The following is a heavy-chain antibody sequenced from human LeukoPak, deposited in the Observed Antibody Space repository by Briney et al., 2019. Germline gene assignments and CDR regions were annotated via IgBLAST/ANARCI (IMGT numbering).Heavy chain of an antibody. CDR3: AREWGRIAVAGGPGY. D-gene: IGHD6-19*01. V-gene: IGHV3-33*01. CDR1: GFIFSNYG. Sequence: PGGSLRLSCEVSGFIFSNYGMHWVRQAPGKGLEWVAPIWYDGRTKFYADSVRGRFTISRDNSANTLYLQMSSLRVEDTAVYYCAREWGRIAVAGGPGYWGQGALVTVSS. J-gene: IGHJ4*02. CDR2: IWYDGRTK.